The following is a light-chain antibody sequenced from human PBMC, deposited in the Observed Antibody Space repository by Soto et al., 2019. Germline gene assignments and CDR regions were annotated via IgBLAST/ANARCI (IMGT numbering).Light chain of an antibody. CDR2: GAS. CDR3: QQYGRSLKA. J-gene: IGKJ1*01. V-gene: IGKV3-20*01. Sequence: EIALTQSPGTLSLSPGERATLSCRASQSVSSSYLAWYQQKPGQAPRLLIYGASSRATGVPDRFSGSGSGTDFTVIISRLEPEDFSVYYCQQYGRSLKAFGQGTKVDIK. CDR1: QSVSSSY.